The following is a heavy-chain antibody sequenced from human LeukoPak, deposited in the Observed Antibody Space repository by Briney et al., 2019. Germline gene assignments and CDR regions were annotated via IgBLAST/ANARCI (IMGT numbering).Heavy chain of an antibody. CDR2: ISYDGSNK. J-gene: IGHJ4*02. CDR3: ARGRLAAAVPYFDY. D-gene: IGHD6-13*01. CDR1: GFTFSSYA. Sequence: PGRSLRLSCAASGFTFSSYAMHWVRQAPGKGLEWVAVISYDGSNKYYADSVKGRFTISRDNSKNTLYLQMNSLRAEDTAVYYCARGRLAAAVPYFDYWGQGTLVTVSS. V-gene: IGHV3-30*01.